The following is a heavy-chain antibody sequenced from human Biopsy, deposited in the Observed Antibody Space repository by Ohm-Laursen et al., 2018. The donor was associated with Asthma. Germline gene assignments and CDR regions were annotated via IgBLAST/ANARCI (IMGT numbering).Heavy chain of an antibody. Sequence: TLSLTCRVSGFSLSSGGYYWSWIHHHPGKGLEWIGNIYYSGGTYYNPSLQSRATISIDTSMSQFSLKLKSVTAADTAVYYCARDRNYCSDGTCVHYYGVDVWGPGTTVTVSS. J-gene: IGHJ6*02. CDR1: GFSLSSGGYY. V-gene: IGHV4-31*03. CDR2: IYYSGGT. CDR3: ARDRNYCSDGTCVHYYGVDV. D-gene: IGHD2-15*01.